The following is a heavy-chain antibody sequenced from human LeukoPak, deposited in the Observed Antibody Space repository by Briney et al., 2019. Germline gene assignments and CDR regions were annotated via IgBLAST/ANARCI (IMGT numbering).Heavy chain of an antibody. D-gene: IGHD6-25*01. Sequence: PGGSLRLSCAAPEFTFSAYWMHWVRQAPGKGLVWVSRIRGDGSMTNYADSVKGRLTISRDNAKNTLYLQMNSLRLEDTAVYYCARENLAAAADYWGQGTVVTVSS. J-gene: IGHJ4*02. CDR1: EFTFSAYW. V-gene: IGHV3-74*01. CDR3: ARENLAAAADY. CDR2: IRGDGSMT.